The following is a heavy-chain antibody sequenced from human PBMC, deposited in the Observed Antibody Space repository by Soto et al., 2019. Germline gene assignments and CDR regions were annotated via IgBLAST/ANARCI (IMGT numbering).Heavy chain of an antibody. CDR1: GFDFSTYA. V-gene: IGHV3-23*01. J-gene: IGHJ4*02. D-gene: IGHD4-17*01. CDR3: AKDWPGTSSVTSDF. CDR2: IINSGATT. Sequence: EVHLLESGGTLVQPGGSLRLSCAASGFDFSTYAMTWVRQAPGKGLEWVSGIINSGATTYNADSVKGRFTISRDNSRNTLYLQMNSLRVDDTAMYYCAKDWPGTSSVTSDFWGQGTLVTVSS.